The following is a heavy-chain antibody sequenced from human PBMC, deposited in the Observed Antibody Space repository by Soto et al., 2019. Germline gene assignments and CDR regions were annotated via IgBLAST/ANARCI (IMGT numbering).Heavy chain of an antibody. V-gene: IGHV4-39*07. D-gene: IGHD4-4*01. Sequence: SQTLSLTCTFSYGSVSSSSYYWGLIHQPPLKGLEWIGYIYYSANTNYNPSLKSRLTISMDTSSNQFSLKLSSVTAADAAVYYCARYYTNYGKDSYYGMDVWGQGTTVTVSS. CDR1: YGSVSSSSYY. CDR2: IYYSANT. CDR3: ARYYTNYGKDSYYGMDV. J-gene: IGHJ6*02.